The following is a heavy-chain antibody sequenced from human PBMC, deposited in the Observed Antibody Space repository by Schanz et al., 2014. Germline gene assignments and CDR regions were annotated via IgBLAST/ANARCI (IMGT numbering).Heavy chain of an antibody. V-gene: IGHV3-9*01. CDR3: VKDTNGGDSGNYHAFDV. Sequence: EARLVDSGGGLVQSGRSLRLSCAASGFTFEDYAMHWVRQVLGKGLEWVAGLSWNRRSVGYADSVKGRFTISRDNANNTLDLQMKSLRPEDTALYYCVKDTNGGDSGNYHAFDVWGQGTRVTVSS. J-gene: IGHJ3*01. CDR2: LSWNRRSV. CDR1: GFTFEDYA. D-gene: IGHD4-17*01.